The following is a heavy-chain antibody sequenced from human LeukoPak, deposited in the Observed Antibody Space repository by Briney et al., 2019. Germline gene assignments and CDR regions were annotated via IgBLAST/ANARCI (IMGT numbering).Heavy chain of an antibody. D-gene: IGHD3-10*01. V-gene: IGHV1-46*01. Sequence: GASVKVSCKASGYTFTSYYMHWVRQAPGQGLEWMGIINPSGGSTSYAQKFQGRVTMTRDTSTSTVYMELSSLRSEDTAVYYCAREVLLWFGEWRPFDYWGQGTLVTVSS. CDR3: AREVLLWFGEWRPFDY. CDR2: INPSGGST. CDR1: GYTFTSYY. J-gene: IGHJ4*02.